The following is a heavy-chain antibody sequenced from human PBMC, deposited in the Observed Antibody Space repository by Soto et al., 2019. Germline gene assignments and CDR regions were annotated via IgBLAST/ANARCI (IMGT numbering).Heavy chain of an antibody. D-gene: IGHD1-26*01. Sequence: VQLVESEGGLVKPGGSLRLSCVLSGIPFTDAWMNWVRQTPGRGLEWVGRIKSRGSGGTRDYAAPVKGRFTISRDDSRNTVYLQMDSLQSADTAVYFCVWQADFIGSWHWGQGSLVTVSS. J-gene: IGHJ4*02. CDR1: GIPFTDAW. CDR3: VWQADFIGSWH. V-gene: IGHV3-15*07. CDR2: IKSRGSGGTR.